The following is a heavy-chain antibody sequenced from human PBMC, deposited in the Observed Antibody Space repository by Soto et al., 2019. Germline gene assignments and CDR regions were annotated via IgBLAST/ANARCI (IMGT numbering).Heavy chain of an antibody. CDR1: GFTFGDSY. Sequence: GGSLRLSCAGSGFTFGDSYMSWIRQALGKGLEWLSYISPGSRYPAYADSVKGRFTISRDNAKRSLYLQMTSLTAEDTAIYYCVRGGGGGLFDPWGQGTMVTVSS. D-gene: IGHD2-15*01. CDR2: ISPGSRYP. V-gene: IGHV3-11*06. CDR3: VRGGGGGLFDP. J-gene: IGHJ5*02.